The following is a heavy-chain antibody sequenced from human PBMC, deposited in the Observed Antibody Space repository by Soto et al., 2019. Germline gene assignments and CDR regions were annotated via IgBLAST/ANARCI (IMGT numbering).Heavy chain of an antibody. CDR1: GFTFSSYA. V-gene: IGHV3-30-3*02. J-gene: IGHJ1*01. CDR2: ISNDGMNT. D-gene: IGHD1-1*01. Sequence: PGGSLRLSCVASGFTFSSYALHWVRQAPGKGLEWVALISNDGMNTFYADSVKGRMTVSRDKAEKTMYLQMNSLTAEGTAVCYCAKGLRFMEHWGQGTVVTVSS. CDR3: AKGLRFMEH.